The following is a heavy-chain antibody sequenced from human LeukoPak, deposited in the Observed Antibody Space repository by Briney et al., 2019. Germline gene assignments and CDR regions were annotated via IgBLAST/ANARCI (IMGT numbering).Heavy chain of an antibody. J-gene: IGHJ4*02. CDR1: GYSFTTYW. CDR2: IYPGDSDT. CDR3: ARLQSSGYYTYDY. Sequence: GESLKISCKASGYSFTTYWIGWVRQMPGKGLEWMGVIYPGDSDTRYGPSFQGQVSISADKSISTAYLQWSSLKASATAMYYCARLQSSGYYTYDYWGQGTLVTVSS. D-gene: IGHD6-19*01. V-gene: IGHV5-51*01.